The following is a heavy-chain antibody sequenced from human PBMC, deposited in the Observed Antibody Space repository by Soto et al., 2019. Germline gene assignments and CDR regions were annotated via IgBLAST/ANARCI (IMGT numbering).Heavy chain of an antibody. CDR2: ISYDGSNK. V-gene: IGHV3-30*18. D-gene: IGHD3-10*01. CDR3: AKDAPIPSTMVRGVELGGGMDV. J-gene: IGHJ6*02. CDR1: GFTFSSYG. Sequence: QVQLVESGGGVVQPGRSLRLSCAASGFTFSSYGMHWVRQAPGKGLEWVAVISYDGSNKYYADSVKGRFTISRDNSKNTLSLQMNSLRAEDTAVYYCAKDAPIPSTMVRGVELGGGMDVWGQGTTVTVSS.